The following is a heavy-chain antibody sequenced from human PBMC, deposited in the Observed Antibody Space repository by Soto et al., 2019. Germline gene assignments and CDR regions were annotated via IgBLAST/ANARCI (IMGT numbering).Heavy chain of an antibody. CDR3: ARDRHYYDSTKYYYGMDV. CDR1: GGSISSYY. J-gene: IGHJ6*02. D-gene: IGHD3-22*01. CDR2: IYTSGST. Sequence: PSETLSLASTVAGGSISSYYWSWIRQPAGKGLEWIGRIYTSGSTNYNPSLKSRVTMSVDTSKNQFSLKLSSVTAADTAVYYCARDRHYYDSTKYYYGMDVWGQGTTVTVSS. V-gene: IGHV4-4*07.